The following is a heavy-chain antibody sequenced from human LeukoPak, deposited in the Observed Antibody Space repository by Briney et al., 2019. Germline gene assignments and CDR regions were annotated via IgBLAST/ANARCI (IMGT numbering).Heavy chain of an antibody. V-gene: IGHV4-39*01. Sequence: MASETLSLTCTVSGGSISSSSYYWGWIRQPPGKGLEWIGSIYYSGSTYYNPSLKSRVTISVDTSKNQFSLKLSSVTAADTAVYYRARLNLGGWSDYWGQGTLVTVSS. CDR2: IYYSGST. J-gene: IGHJ4*02. D-gene: IGHD6-19*01. CDR1: GGSISSSSYY. CDR3: ARLNLGGWSDY.